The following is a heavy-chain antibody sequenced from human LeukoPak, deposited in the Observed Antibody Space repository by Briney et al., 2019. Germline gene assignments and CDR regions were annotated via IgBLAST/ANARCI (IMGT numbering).Heavy chain of an antibody. CDR2: IQSDGSDK. V-gene: IGHV3-30*02. CDR1: GFTFSAYG. J-gene: IGHJ4*02. D-gene: IGHD6-13*01. Sequence: GGSLRLSCAASGFTFSAYGMHWVRQAPGKGLEWVAFIQSDGSDKQYGDSVKGRFTISRDNSKNTLFLQMNSLRAEDTAVYYCAKTYSNSWYFDYWGQGTLVTVSS. CDR3: AKTYSNSWYFDY.